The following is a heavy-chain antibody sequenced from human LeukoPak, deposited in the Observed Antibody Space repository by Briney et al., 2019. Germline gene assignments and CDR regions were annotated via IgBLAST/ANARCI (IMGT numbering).Heavy chain of an antibody. Sequence: GGSLRLSCAASGFTFSTYWMYWVRQAPGKGLEWVANIKQDGSHKYYVDSVKGRFTISRDNSKNTLYLQMNSLRAEDTAVYYCARDGYTYDSSGYYTYWGQGTLVTVSS. D-gene: IGHD3-22*01. V-gene: IGHV3-7*01. CDR1: GFTFSTYW. CDR3: ARDGYTYDSSGYYTY. CDR2: IKQDGSHK. J-gene: IGHJ4*02.